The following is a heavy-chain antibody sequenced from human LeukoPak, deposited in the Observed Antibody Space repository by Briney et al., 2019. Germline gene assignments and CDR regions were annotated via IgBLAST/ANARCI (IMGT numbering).Heavy chain of an antibody. CDR2: ISYDGSNK. J-gene: IGHJ4*02. Sequence: PGGSLRLSCAASGFTFSSYAMHWVRQAPGKGLEWVAVISYDGSNKYYADSVKGRFTISRDNSKNTLYLQMSSLRAEDTAVYYCARLYGYDYWGQGTLVTVSS. CDR1: GFTFSSYA. V-gene: IGHV3-30-3*01. CDR3: ARLYGYDY. D-gene: IGHD5-18*01.